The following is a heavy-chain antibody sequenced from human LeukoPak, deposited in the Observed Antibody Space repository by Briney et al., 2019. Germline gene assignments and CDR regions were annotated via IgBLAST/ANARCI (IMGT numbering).Heavy chain of an antibody. CDR1: GGTFSSYA. J-gene: IGHJ3*02. D-gene: IGHD3-10*01. V-gene: IGHV1-69*01. CDR3: AREGVVRGVIIEGAAFDI. Sequence: SVKVSCKASGGTFSSYAISWVRQAPGQGLEWMGGIIPIFSTANYAQKFQGRVTITADESTSTAYMELSSLRSEDTAVYYCAREGVVRGVIIEGAAFDIWGQGTMVTVSS. CDR2: IIPIFSTA.